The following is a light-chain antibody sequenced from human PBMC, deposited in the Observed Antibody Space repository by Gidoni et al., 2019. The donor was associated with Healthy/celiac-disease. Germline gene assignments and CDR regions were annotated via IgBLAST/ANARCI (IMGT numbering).Light chain of an antibody. J-gene: IGKJ5*01. CDR1: QDISNY. CDR3: QQYDNLPLT. V-gene: IGKV1-33*01. CDR2: DAS. Sequence: DIQTTQSPSSLSASVGDRVTITRQASQDISNYLNWYQQKPGKAPKLLIYDASNLETGGPSRFRGSGSGTDFTFTISSLQPEDIATYYCQQYDNLPLTFGQGTRLEIK.